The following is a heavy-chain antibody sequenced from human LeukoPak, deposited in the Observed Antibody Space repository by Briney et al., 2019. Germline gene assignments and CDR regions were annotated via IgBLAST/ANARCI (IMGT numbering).Heavy chain of an antibody. CDR3: AKDRLIIPAAGDYFDD. CDR2: VSGHAGST. Sequence: GGSLRLSCAASGFTFSNYAMTWVRQAPGKGLEWVSAVSGHAGSTYYADSVKGRFTISRDNSKNTLYLQMSSLRAEDTAIYYCAKDRLIIPAAGDYFDDWGQGTLVTVSS. CDR1: GFTFSNYA. D-gene: IGHD2-2*01. J-gene: IGHJ4*02. V-gene: IGHV3-23*01.